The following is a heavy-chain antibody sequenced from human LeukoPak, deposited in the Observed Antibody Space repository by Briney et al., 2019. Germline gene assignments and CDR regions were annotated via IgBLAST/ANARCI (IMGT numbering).Heavy chain of an antibody. V-gene: IGHV3-23*01. Sequence: GGSLRLSCAASGFTFSSYAMSWVRQAPGKGLEWVSAISGNGGSTYYADSVKGRFTISRDNSKNTLYLQMNSLRAEDTAVYYCAKDLAVLTVAFDYWGQGTLVTVSS. CDR3: AKDLAVLTVAFDY. CDR1: GFTFSSYA. J-gene: IGHJ4*02. CDR2: ISGNGGST. D-gene: IGHD3-16*01.